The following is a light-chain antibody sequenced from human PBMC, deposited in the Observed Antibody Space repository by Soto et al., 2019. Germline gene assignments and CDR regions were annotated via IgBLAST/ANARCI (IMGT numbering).Light chain of an antibody. V-gene: IGKV3-15*01. CDR1: QNIRSS. CDR3: QHYNFWPHS. J-gene: IGKJ2*01. CDR2: RAS. Sequence: EVVMTQSPASLSASPGERVTLSCRASQNIRSSLAWYQQKPGQAPRLLIYRASIRATGVPARFSGSGSGTECTLTISGLQSEDVSIYFCQHYNFWPHSFGQGTKVDIK.